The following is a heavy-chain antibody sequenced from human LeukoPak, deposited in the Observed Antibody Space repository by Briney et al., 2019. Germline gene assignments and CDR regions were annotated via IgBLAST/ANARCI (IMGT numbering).Heavy chain of an antibody. CDR3: AKANRYCSSTSCYKVDY. Sequence: GGSLRLSCAASGFAFSSYAMSWVRQAPGKGLEWVSAISGSGGSTYYADSVKGRFTISRDNSKNTLYLQMNSLRAEDTAVYYCAKANRYCSSTSCYKVDYWGQGTLVTDSS. CDR1: GFAFSSYA. J-gene: IGHJ4*02. D-gene: IGHD2-2*02. V-gene: IGHV3-23*01. CDR2: ISGSGGST.